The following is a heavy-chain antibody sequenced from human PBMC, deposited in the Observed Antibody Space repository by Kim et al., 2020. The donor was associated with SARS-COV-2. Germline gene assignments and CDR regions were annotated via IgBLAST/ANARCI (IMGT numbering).Heavy chain of an antibody. CDR2: ISYDGNNK. J-gene: IGHJ6*02. CDR1: GFPFNSYG. D-gene: IGHD2-2*02. V-gene: IGHV3-30*18. CDR3: AKEDQPLLYVMGRYYYYGMDV. Sequence: GGSLRLSCAASGFPFNSYGLHWVRQAPGKGLEWVAVISYDGNNKYSADSVKGRFTVSRDNSKNTLFLQMSSLRAEDTAVYYCAKEDQPLLYVMGRYYYYGMDVWGQGTTVTVSS.